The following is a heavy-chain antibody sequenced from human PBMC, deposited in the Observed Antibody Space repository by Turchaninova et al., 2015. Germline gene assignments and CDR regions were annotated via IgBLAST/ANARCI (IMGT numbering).Heavy chain of an antibody. CDR1: GDPMSNSRYY. V-gene: IGHV4-39*01. CDR2: IFYSGTT. Sequence: QLHLQESGPGLVKPSETLSLPCTVSGDPMSNSRYYWAWIRQPPGKELEWVGNIFYSGTTYYNPSLKSRLTLSVDTSKNQFSLGLSSVTAADTAVYYCARQSDGYDRNWFDPWGQGTLVIVSS. D-gene: IGHD5-12*01. J-gene: IGHJ5*02. CDR3: ARQSDGYDRNWFDP.